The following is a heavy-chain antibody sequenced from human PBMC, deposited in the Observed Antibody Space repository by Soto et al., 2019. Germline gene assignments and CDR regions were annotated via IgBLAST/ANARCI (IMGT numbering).Heavy chain of an antibody. J-gene: IGHJ5*02. CDR3: ARDQYSSGWSNWFDP. V-gene: IGHV3-11*01. CDR1: GFTFSDYY. D-gene: IGHD6-19*01. Sequence: GGSLRLSCAASGFTFSDYYMSWIRQAPGKELEWVSYISSSGSTIYYADSVKGRFTISRDNAKNSLYLQMNSLRAEDTAVYYCARDQYSSGWSNWFDPWGQGTLVTVSS. CDR2: ISSSGSTI.